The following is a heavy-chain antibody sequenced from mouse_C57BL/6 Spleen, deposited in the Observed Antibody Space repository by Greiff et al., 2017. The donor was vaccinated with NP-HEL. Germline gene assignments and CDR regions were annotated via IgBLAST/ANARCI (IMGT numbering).Heavy chain of an antibody. CDR1: GYSFSGYY. CDR2: INPSTGGT. Sequence: EVQLQQSGPELVKPGASVKISCKASGYSFSGYYMNWVKQSPEKSLEWIGEINPSTGGTTYNQKFKAKATLTVDKSSSTAYMQLKSLTSEDSAVYYCARDYGSSRWYFDVWGTGTTVTVSS. V-gene: IGHV1-42*01. CDR3: ARDYGSSRWYFDV. D-gene: IGHD1-1*01. J-gene: IGHJ1*03.